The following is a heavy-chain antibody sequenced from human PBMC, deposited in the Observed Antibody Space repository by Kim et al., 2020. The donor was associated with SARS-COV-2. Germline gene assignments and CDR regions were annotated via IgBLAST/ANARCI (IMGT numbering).Heavy chain of an antibody. CDR2: IYYSGST. V-gene: IGHV4-59*01. J-gene: IGHJ5*02. Sequence: SETLSLTCTVSGGSISSYYWSWIRQPPGKGLEWIGYIYYSGSTNYNPSLKSRVTISVDTSKNQFSLKLSSVTAADTAVYYCARSNWNDVYWFDPWGQGTLVTVSS. CDR1: GGSISSYY. CDR3: ARSNWNDVYWFDP. D-gene: IGHD1-20*01.